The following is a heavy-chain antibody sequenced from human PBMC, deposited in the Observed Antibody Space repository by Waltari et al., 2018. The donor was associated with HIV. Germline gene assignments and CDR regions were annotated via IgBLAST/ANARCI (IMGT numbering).Heavy chain of an antibody. J-gene: IGHJ3*02. V-gene: IGHV1-2*02. Sequence: QVQLLQSGAEVKKPGASVKVSCKASGSTFTAYYIHWVRQAPGQGLEWRGWVYPNTGDTNYAQKFQGRVTMARDASIRTVSMELSRLRSDDTAVYYCVRQMTFYDAFDIWGQGTLVTVSA. CDR1: GSTFTAYY. CDR3: VRQMTFYDAFDI. CDR2: VYPNTGDT.